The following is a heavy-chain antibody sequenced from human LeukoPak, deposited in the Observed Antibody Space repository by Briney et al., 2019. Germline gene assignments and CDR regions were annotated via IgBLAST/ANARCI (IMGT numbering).Heavy chain of an antibody. CDR3: AKDTSIGKYCTNGVCSPFDY. Sequence: GGSLRLSCAASGFTFSTSAMNWVRQVPGQGLEWVSVISDSGDYTSYADSVRGRFTISRDNSRNTLYLQMISLRPEDTAVYYCAKDTSIGKYCTNGVCSPFDYWGQGTLVTVSS. V-gene: IGHV3-23*01. J-gene: IGHJ4*02. CDR2: ISDSGDYT. D-gene: IGHD2-8*01. CDR1: GFTFSTSA.